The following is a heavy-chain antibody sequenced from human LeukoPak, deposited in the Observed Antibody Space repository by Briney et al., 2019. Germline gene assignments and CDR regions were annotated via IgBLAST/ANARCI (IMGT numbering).Heavy chain of an antibody. CDR1: GGSISSGGYC. CDR3: ARGVGNWNYGWFDP. CDR2: IYYSGST. Sequence: SETLSLTCTVSGGSISSGGYCWSWIRQHPGKGLEWIGYIYYSGSTYYNPSLKSRVTISVDTSKNQFSLKLSSVTAADTAVYYCARGVGNWNYGWFDPWGQGTLVTVSS. J-gene: IGHJ5*02. V-gene: IGHV4-31*03. D-gene: IGHD1-7*01.